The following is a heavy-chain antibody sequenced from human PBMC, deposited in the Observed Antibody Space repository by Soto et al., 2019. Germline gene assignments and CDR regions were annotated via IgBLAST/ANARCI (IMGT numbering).Heavy chain of an antibody. CDR2: INSDGSST. V-gene: IGHV3-74*01. CDR3: LSSSGWYYFDY. CDR1: GFTFSSYW. Sequence: GGSLRLSCAASGFTFSSYWMHWVRQAPGKGLVWVSRINSDGSSTSYADSVKGRFTISRDNAKNTLYLQMNSLRAEDTAVYYCLSSSGWYYFDYWGQGTLVTVSS. J-gene: IGHJ4*02. D-gene: IGHD6-19*01.